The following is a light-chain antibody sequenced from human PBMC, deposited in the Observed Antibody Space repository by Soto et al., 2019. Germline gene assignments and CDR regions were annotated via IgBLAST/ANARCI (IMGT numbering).Light chain of an antibody. J-gene: IGLJ2*01. CDR2: AVT. Sequence: QYVLTQPASVSGSPGQSIAISCTGTSSDVGGYNYVSWYQQHPGKAPKLVIYAVTNRPSGVSDRFSGSKSGNTASLTISRLQAEDEADYYCTSYADSSPVVFGGGTKLTVL. V-gene: IGLV2-14*01. CDR3: TSYADSSPVV. CDR1: SSDVGGYNY.